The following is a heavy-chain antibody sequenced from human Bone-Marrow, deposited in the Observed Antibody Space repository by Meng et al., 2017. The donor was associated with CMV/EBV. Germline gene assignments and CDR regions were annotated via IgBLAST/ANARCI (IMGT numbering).Heavy chain of an antibody. CDR2: ISSTGTT. Sequence: SETLSLTCTVSGGSISSSDYYWGWIRQPPGKGLEWIGSISSTGTTYYTSSLKSRVTISVDTFKNQISLKVNSVTAADTAVYYCTRQGYVDWLSDYYYDLDVWGQGTTVPVSS. CDR1: GGSISSSDYY. V-gene: IGHV4-39*01. CDR3: TRQGYVDWLSDYYYDLDV. J-gene: IGHJ6*02. D-gene: IGHD3/OR15-3a*01.